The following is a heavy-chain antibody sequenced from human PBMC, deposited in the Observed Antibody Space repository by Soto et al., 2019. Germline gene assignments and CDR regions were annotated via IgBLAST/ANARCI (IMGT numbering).Heavy chain of an antibody. CDR1: GFTFSSYG. CDR2: ISYDGSNK. J-gene: IGHJ5*01. D-gene: IGHD5-18*01. Sequence: GGSLRLSCAASGFTFSSYGMHWVRQAPGKGLEWVAVISYDGSNKYYADSVKGRFTICRDNSKNTLYLQMNSLRAEDTAVYYCANRGYGRYNWFGPWGQGTMGTVSS. CDR3: ANRGYGRYNWFGP. V-gene: IGHV3-30*18.